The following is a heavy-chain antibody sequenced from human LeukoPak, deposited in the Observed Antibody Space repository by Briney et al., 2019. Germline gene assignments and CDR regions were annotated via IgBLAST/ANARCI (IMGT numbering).Heavy chain of an antibody. Sequence: GGSLRLSCAASGFTFDDYAMHWVRQAPGKGLEWVSGISWNSGSIGYADSVKGRFTISRDNAKNSLYLQMNSLRAEDTALYYFSKDRGGGSLYGNCYNWFDPWGQGTLVTVSS. V-gene: IGHV3-9*01. D-gene: IGHD6-13*01. CDR1: GFTFDDYA. CDR2: ISWNSGSI. J-gene: IGHJ5*02. CDR3: SKDRGGGSLYGNCYNWFDP.